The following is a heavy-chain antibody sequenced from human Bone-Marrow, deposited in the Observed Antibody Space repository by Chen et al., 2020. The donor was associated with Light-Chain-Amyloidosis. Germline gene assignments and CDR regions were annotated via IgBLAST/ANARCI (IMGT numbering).Heavy chain of an antibody. CDR3: ARDQDSNYWDYGMDV. V-gene: IGHV1-2*02. CDR2: INPNSGGT. Sequence: QVQLVQSGAEVKKPGASVKVSCKASGYTFTGYYMHWVRQAPGQGLEWMGWINPNSGGTNYAQKFQGRVTMTRDTSISTAYMELSRLRSDDTAVYYCARDQDSNYWDYGMDVWGQGTTVTVSS. D-gene: IGHD4-4*01. J-gene: IGHJ6*02. CDR1: GYTFTGYY.